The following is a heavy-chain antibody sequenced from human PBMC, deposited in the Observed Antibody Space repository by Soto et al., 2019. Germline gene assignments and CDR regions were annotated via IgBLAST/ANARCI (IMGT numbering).Heavy chain of an antibody. CDR3: ARDADTAMVEYYFDY. Sequence: QVQLVESGGGVVQPGRSLRLSCAASGFTFSSYGMHWVRQAPGKGLEWVAVIWYDGSNKYYADSLKGGFTIARDNSKNTLYLQMNSLRVEDTAVYYCARDADTAMVEYYFDYWGQGTLVTVSS. J-gene: IGHJ4*02. CDR1: GFTFSSYG. D-gene: IGHD5-18*01. V-gene: IGHV3-33*01. CDR2: IWYDGSNK.